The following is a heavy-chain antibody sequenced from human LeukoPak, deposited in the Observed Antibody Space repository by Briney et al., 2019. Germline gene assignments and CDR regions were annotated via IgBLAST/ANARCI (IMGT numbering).Heavy chain of an antibody. CDR1: GFTFSSYS. CDR3: ARDPGDIVVVPAENAFDI. D-gene: IGHD2-2*01. CDR2: ISSSSSYI. V-gene: IGHV3-21*01. Sequence: GGSLRLSCAASGFTFSSYSMNWVRQAPGKGLEWVSSISSSSSYIYYADSVKGRFTISRDNAKNSLYLQMNSLRAEDTAVYYCARDPGDIVVVPAENAFDIWGQGTTVIVSS. J-gene: IGHJ3*02.